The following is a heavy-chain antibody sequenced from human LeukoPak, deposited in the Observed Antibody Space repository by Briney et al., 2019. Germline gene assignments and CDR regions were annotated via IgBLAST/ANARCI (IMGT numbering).Heavy chain of an antibody. V-gene: IGHV3-64*01. Sequence: QPGGSLRLSCVASGFIFSNFVMHWVRQAPGKGLEYASAITSHGGSTYYANSVKGRFTVSRDNSKNTLFLQMGSLRAEDMAVYYCATFGEIFSYWGQGTLVTVSS. J-gene: IGHJ4*02. CDR2: ITSHGGST. D-gene: IGHD3-10*01. CDR3: ATFGEIFSY. CDR1: GFIFSNFV.